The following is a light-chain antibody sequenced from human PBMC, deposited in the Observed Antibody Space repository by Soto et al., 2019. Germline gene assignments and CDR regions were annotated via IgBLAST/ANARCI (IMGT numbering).Light chain of an antibody. CDR3: QHYNSYSEA. V-gene: IGKV1-5*03. J-gene: IGKJ1*01. CDR2: KAS. CDR1: QSISSW. Sequence: DIQITQSPSTLSASVGDRVTITCRASQSISSWLAWYQQKPGKAPKVLIYKASSLESGVPSRFSGTRSGTEFTLTISSLQPDDFATYYCQHYNSYSEAFGQGTKVE.